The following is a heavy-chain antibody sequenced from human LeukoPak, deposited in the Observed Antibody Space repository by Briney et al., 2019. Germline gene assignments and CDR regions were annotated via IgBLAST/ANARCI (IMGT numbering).Heavy chain of an antibody. CDR3: ARGQGRFDYDSSGYYITDLDY. CDR2: ISYSGIT. Sequence: SETLSLTCTFSSVSISNFYWSWIRQPPGKGLEWIGYISYSGITKYNPSLKSRVAISIDTSKNQFSLRLSSVTAADTAVYYCARGQGRFDYDSSGYYITDLDYWGQGTLVTVSS. J-gene: IGHJ4*02. CDR1: SVSISNFY. V-gene: IGHV4-59*01. D-gene: IGHD3-22*01.